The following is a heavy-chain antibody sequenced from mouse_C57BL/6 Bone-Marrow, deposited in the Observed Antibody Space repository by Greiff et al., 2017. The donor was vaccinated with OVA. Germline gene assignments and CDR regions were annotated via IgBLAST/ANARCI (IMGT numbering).Heavy chain of an antibody. V-gene: IGHV1-81*01. D-gene: IGHD1-1*01. CDR1: GYTFTSYG. CDR3: ARSDCYGSSYGFAY. CDR2: IYPRSGNT. Sequence: QVQLQQSGAELARPGASVKLSCKASGYTFTSYGISWVKQRTGQGLEWIGEIYPRSGNTYYNEKFKGKATLTADNSYSTAYMELRSLTSEDSAVYFFARSDCYGSSYGFAYWGQGTLVTVSA. J-gene: IGHJ3*01.